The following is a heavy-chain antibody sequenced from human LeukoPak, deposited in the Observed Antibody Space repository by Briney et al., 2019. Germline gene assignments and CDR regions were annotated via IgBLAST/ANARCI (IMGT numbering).Heavy chain of an antibody. D-gene: IGHD1-26*01. CDR2: INPNTGGA. CDR3: ARDLTSTSNWEFDY. CDR1: RYTFADYF. V-gene: IGHV1-2*04. J-gene: IGHJ4*02. Sequence: ASVKVPCKASRYTFADYFIHWVRHAPAQGLEWMCRINPNTGGAEYAPKFQGWVTMTRDTSISTAYVEVNRLISDDTAVYYCARDLTSTSNWEFDYWGQGTLV.